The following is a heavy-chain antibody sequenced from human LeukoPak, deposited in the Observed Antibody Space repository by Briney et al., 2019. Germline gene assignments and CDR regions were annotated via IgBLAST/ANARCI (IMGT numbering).Heavy chain of an antibody. CDR1: GFTFSSYA. D-gene: IGHD3-3*01. J-gene: IGHJ4*02. V-gene: IGHV3-23*01. CDR3: AKGGFAWNGYPYYFDY. Sequence: PGGSLRLSCAASGFTFSSYAMSWVRQAPGQGLEWVSAISGSGGSTYYADSVKGRFAISRDNSKSTLDLQMNSLRAEDTAVYYCAKGGFAWNGYPYYFDYWGQGTLVTVSS. CDR2: ISGSGGST.